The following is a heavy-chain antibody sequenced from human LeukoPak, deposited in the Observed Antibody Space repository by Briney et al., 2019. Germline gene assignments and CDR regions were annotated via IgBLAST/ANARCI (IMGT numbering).Heavy chain of an antibody. V-gene: IGHV1-3*01. Sequence: ASVKVSCKASGYTFTSYAIHWVRQAPGQRLEWMGWISAGNGNTKYSQTFQRRVTFISNTSATTAFMELSSLRSEDAAGYYCARDSRSGHNDYWGQGTLVTVSS. CDR2: ISAGNGNT. CDR3: ARDSRSGHNDY. CDR1: GYTFTSYA. J-gene: IGHJ4*02. D-gene: IGHD1-26*01.